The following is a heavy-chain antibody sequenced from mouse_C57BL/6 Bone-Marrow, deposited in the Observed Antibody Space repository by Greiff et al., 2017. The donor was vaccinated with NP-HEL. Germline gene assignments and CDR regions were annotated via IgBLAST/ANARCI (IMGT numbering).Heavy chain of an antibody. D-gene: IGHD1-1*01. V-gene: IGHV5-6*01. CDR1: GFTFSSYG. J-gene: IGHJ4*01. Sequence: EVQLVESGGDLVKPGGSLKLSCAASGFTFSSYGMSWVRQTPDKRLEWVATISSGGSYTYYPDSVKGRFTISRDNAKNTLYLQMSSLKSEDTAMYYCASPITTVVVPYAMDYWGQGTSVTVSS. CDR2: ISSGGSYT. CDR3: ASPITTVVVPYAMDY.